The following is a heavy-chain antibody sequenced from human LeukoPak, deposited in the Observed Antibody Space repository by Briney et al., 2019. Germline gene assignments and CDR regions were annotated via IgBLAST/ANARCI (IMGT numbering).Heavy chain of an antibody. D-gene: IGHD2-2*01. Sequence: GGSLRLSCAASGFTFDDYVMHWVRQAPGRGLEWVSGISRDSANIGYADSVKGRFTISRANAKNSLYLQMNSLTTEDTALYYCARDFCTGCNYYFYGMDVWGRGTTVTVSS. CDR1: GFTFDDYV. CDR2: ISRDSANI. CDR3: ARDFCTGCNYYFYGMDV. J-gene: IGHJ6*02. V-gene: IGHV3-9*01.